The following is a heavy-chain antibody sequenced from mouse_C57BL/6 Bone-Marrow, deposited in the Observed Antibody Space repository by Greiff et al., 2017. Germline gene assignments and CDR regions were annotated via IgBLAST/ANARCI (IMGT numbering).Heavy chain of an antibody. CDR1: GYTFTDHT. CDR2: IYPRDGST. Sequence: VQLQQSDAELVKPGASAKISCKVSGYTFTDHTIHWMKQRPEQGLEWIGYIYPRDGSTKYNEKFKGKATLTADKSSSTAYMQLNSLTSEDSAVYFCARLRGLYYYGTWYFDVWGTGTTVTVSS. D-gene: IGHD1-1*01. CDR3: ARLRGLYYYGTWYFDV. V-gene: IGHV1-78*01. J-gene: IGHJ1*03.